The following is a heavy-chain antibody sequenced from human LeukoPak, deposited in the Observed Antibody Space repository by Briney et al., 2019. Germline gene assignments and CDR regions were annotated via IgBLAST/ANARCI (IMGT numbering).Heavy chain of an antibody. Sequence: PGGSLRLSCAASGFTVITNDMTWVRRATGRGLEWVSVLYSDGNTKYADSVQGRFTISRDNSKNTLYLEMNSLSPDDTAVYYCARGVEPLAANTLAYWGQGTLVTVSS. CDR1: GFTVITND. CDR3: ARGVEPLAANTLAY. V-gene: IGHV3-53*01. J-gene: IGHJ4*02. CDR2: LYSDGNT. D-gene: IGHD1-14*01.